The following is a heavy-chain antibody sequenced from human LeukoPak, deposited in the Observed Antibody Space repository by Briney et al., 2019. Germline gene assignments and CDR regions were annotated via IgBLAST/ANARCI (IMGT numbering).Heavy chain of an antibody. J-gene: IGHJ5*02. D-gene: IGHD4-17*01. Sequence: SVTVTCKASGGTFSSYAISWVRQAPGQGLEWMGGIIPIFGTANYAQNFQGRVTITADESTSTAYMELSSLRSEDTAVYYCARESGDYGDFDPCGQGTLVTVSS. V-gene: IGHV1-69*01. CDR1: GGTFSSYA. CDR3: ARESGDYGDFDP. CDR2: IIPIFGTA.